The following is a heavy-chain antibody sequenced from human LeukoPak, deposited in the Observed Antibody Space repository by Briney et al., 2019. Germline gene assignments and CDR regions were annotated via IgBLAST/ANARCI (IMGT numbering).Heavy chain of an antibody. CDR1: GFTFSSYS. Sequence: PGGSLRLSCAASGFTFSSYSMNWVRQAPGKGLEWVSSIRSSSSDIYYADSVKGRFTISRDNVKNSLYLQMNSLRAEDTAVYYCARGGREQQLPQIQYYYYYYMDVWGKGTTVTVSS. J-gene: IGHJ6*03. D-gene: IGHD6-13*01. CDR2: IRSSSSDI. CDR3: ARGGREQQLPQIQYYYYYYMDV. V-gene: IGHV3-21*01.